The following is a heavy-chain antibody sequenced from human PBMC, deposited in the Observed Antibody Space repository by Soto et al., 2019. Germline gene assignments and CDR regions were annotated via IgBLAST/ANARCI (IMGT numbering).Heavy chain of an antibody. CDR3: AKDRYSSGWASYYFDY. D-gene: IGHD6-19*01. V-gene: IGHV3-23*01. Sequence: GSLRLSCAASGFTFSSYAMHWVRQAPGKGLEWVSAIRGSGSSTYYADSVKGRFTISRDNSKNTLYLQMNSLRAEDTAVYYCAKDRYSSGWASYYFDYWGQGTLVTVSS. CDR1: GFTFSSYA. J-gene: IGHJ4*02. CDR2: IRGSGSST.